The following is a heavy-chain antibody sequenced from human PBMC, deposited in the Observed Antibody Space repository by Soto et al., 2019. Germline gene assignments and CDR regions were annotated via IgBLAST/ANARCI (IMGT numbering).Heavy chain of an antibody. CDR2: IYHTGRS. CDR1: GGSISSYY. V-gene: IGHV4-59*12. CDR3: ARTEVPESSSWHPCDP. Sequence: PSETLSLTCTVSGGSISSYYWSWIRQPPGKGLEWIGYIYHTGRSSYNPSLTSRVDMSVDKSKSQFSLKLISVTAADTAVYYCARTEVPESSSWHPCDPWGQGTLVTVSS. J-gene: IGHJ5*02. D-gene: IGHD6-13*01.